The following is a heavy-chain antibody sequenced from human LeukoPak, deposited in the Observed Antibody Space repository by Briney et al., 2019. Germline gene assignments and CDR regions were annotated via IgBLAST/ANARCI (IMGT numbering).Heavy chain of an antibody. CDR2: ISISSDMT. V-gene: IGHV3-23*01. CDR1: GFTFSSHA. Sequence: PGGSLRLSCEVSGFTFSSHAMSWVRQAPGRGLEWVSGISISSDMTYYADSVQGRFIISRDNSKNTVFLQMDSLRVEDTAVYYCANEEVPNDYWGRGTLVTVSS. CDR3: ANEEVPNDY. D-gene: IGHD4/OR15-4a*01. J-gene: IGHJ4*02.